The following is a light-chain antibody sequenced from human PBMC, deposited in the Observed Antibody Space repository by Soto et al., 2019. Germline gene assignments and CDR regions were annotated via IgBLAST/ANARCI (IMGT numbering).Light chain of an antibody. Sequence: EIVLTQSPGTLSSSLWERATLSCRASQSVGSNSLAWYQQKPGQAPRLLIYGASNRATGIPDRFSGSGSGTDFTLTINRLEAEDFAVYYCQQYGNTPLFSFGPGTKVDIK. CDR1: QSVGSNS. V-gene: IGKV3-20*01. CDR2: GAS. CDR3: QQYGNTPLFS. J-gene: IGKJ3*01.